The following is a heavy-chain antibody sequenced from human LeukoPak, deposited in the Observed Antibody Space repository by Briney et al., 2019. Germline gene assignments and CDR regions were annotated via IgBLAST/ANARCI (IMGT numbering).Heavy chain of an antibody. Sequence: PSETLSLTCTVSGGPLSNYSWSWLRQPAGKGLEWIGRIYTSGSTNYNPSLKSRVTMSVDTSKNQFSLKLTSVTAADTAVYYCAREPFGCSSARCYRWFDPWGQGTLVTVSS. J-gene: IGHJ5*02. CDR3: AREPFGCSSARCYRWFDP. CDR2: IYTSGST. CDR1: GGPLSNYS. D-gene: IGHD2-2*01. V-gene: IGHV4-4*07.